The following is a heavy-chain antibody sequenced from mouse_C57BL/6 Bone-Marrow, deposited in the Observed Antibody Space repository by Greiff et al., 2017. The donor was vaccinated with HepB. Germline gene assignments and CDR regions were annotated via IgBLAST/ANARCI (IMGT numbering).Heavy chain of an antibody. Sequence: DVHLVESGGGLVKPGGSLKLSCAASGFTFSDYGMHWVRQAPEKGLEWVAYISSGSSTIYYADTVKGRFTISRDNAKNTLFLQMTSLRSEDTAMYYCARELGREVFAYWGQGTLVTVSA. J-gene: IGHJ3*01. CDR1: GFTFSDYG. CDR2: ISSGSSTI. V-gene: IGHV5-17*01. CDR3: ARELGREVFAY. D-gene: IGHD4-1*01.